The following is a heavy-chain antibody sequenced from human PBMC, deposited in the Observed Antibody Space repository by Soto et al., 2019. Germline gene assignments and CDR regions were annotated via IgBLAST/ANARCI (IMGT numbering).Heavy chain of an antibody. CDR2: ISYDGSNK. D-gene: IGHD3-22*01. Sequence: GGSLRLSCAASGFTFSSYGMHWVRQAPGKGLEWVAVISYDGSNKYYADSVKGRFTISRDNSKNTLYLQMNSLRAEDTAVYYCAKDFYYYDSSGYAGWGQGTLVTV. J-gene: IGHJ4*02. CDR1: GFTFSSYG. V-gene: IGHV3-30*18. CDR3: AKDFYYYDSSGYAG.